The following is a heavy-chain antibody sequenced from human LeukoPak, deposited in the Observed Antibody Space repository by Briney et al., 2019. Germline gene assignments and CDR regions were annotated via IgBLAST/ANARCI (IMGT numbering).Heavy chain of an antibody. CDR3: ARDRWSYYYDSSGYYQRLQGPDFDY. CDR2: ISYDGSNK. J-gene: IGHJ4*02. V-gene: IGHV3-30-3*01. Sequence: GRSLRLSCAASGFTFSSYAMHWVRQAPGKGLEWVAVISYDGSNKYYADSVKGRFTISRDNSKNTLYLQMNSLRAEDTAVYYCARDRWSYYYDSSGYYQRLQGPDFDYWGQGTLVTVSS. CDR1: GFTFSSYA. D-gene: IGHD3-22*01.